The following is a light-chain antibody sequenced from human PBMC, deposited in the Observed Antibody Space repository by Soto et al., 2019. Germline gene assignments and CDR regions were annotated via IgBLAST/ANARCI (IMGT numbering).Light chain of an antibody. CDR1: SSNIGNNY. CDR3: GTWDSSLSAYV. V-gene: IGLV1-51*02. CDR2: ENN. J-gene: IGLJ1*01. Sequence: QAVLTQPPSVSAAPWQKVAIFCSGSSSNIGNNYVSWYQQLPGTAPKLLIYENNKRPSGIPDRFSGSKSGTSATLGITGLQTGDEADYYCGTWDSSLSAYVFGTGTKVTVL.